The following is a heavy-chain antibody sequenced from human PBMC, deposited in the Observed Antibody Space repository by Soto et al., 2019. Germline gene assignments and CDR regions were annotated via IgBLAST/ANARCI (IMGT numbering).Heavy chain of an antibody. CDR1: GGSISSYY. CDR3: ARHYSAAGTPFDY. Sequence: SETLSLTCTVSGGSISSYYWSWIRQPPGKGLEWIGYIYYSGSTNYNPSLKSRVTISVDTSKNQFSLKLSSVTAADTAVYYCARHYSAAGTPFDYWGQGTLVTVSS. J-gene: IGHJ4*02. D-gene: IGHD6-13*01. V-gene: IGHV4-59*08. CDR2: IYYSGST.